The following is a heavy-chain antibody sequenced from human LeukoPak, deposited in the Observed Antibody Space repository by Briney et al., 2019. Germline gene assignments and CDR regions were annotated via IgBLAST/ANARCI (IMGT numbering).Heavy chain of an antibody. CDR3: ARRGGSGWYRDWFDP. V-gene: IGHV1-2*02. D-gene: IGHD6-19*01. Sequence: ASVKVSCKASGYTFTGYYMHWVRLAPGQGLEWMGWINPNSGGTNYAQKFQGRVTMTRDTSISTAYMELSRLRSDDTAVYYCARRGGSGWYRDWFDPWGQGTLVTVSS. J-gene: IGHJ5*02. CDR2: INPNSGGT. CDR1: GYTFTGYY.